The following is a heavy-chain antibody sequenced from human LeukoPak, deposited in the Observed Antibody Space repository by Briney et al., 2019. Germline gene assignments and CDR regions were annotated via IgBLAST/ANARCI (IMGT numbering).Heavy chain of an antibody. V-gene: IGHV3-21*01. CDR1: GFTFSSYS. CDR3: AKKRVGALSHDAFDI. CDR2: VSTGSNYI. D-gene: IGHD1-26*01. J-gene: IGHJ3*02. Sequence: PGGSLRLSCTASGFTFSSYSLNWVRQAPGKGLEWVSSVSTGSNYIYYADSVKGRFTISRDNDKNSLYLQMNSLRVEDTAVYYCAKKRVGALSHDAFDIWGQGTMVTVSS.